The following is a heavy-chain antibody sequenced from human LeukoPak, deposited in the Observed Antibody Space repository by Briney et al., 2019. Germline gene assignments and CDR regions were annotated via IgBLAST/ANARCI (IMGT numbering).Heavy chain of an antibody. D-gene: IGHD5-18*01. V-gene: IGHV3-11*04. CDR1: GFTFSDPY. Sequence: GGSLRLSCEAPGFTFSDPYMSWIRQAPGEGLECLSYISGSGTVINYADSVRGRFTISRDNAKNLLYLQMNDLRPEDTAVYYCARTARHLDYWGQGTLVTVSS. CDR3: ARTARHLDY. J-gene: IGHJ4*02. CDR2: ISGSGTVI.